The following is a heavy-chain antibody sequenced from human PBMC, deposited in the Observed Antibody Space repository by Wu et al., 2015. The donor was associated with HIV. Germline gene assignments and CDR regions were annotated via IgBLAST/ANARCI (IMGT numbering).Heavy chain of an antibody. Sequence: GSSVKVSCKASGGTFSTYAINWVRQAPGQGLEWMGGIIPMFGTAKYAQKFQGRVTLTTDESTSTAYMEVSSLISEDTAVYYCALLSPDPTMASHWGQGTLVTVSS. V-gene: IGHV1-69*05. CDR1: GGTFSTYA. D-gene: IGHD5-18*01. CDR2: IIPMFGTA. CDR3: ALLSPDPTMASH. J-gene: IGHJ4*02.